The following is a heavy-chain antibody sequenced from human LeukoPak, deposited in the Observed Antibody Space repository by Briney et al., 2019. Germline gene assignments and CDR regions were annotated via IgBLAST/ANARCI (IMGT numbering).Heavy chain of an antibody. D-gene: IGHD2-15*01. CDR2: ISYDGSNK. V-gene: IGHV3-30*03. CDR3: ARNPQFCSGGSCYSRDYYYYMDV. Sequence: GGSLRLSCAASGFTFSSYGMHWVRQAPGKGLEWVAVISYDGSNKYYADSVKGRFTISRDNSKNTLYLQMNSLRAEDTAVYYCARNPQFCSGGSCYSRDYYYYMDVWGKGTTVTVSS. CDR1: GFTFSSYG. J-gene: IGHJ6*03.